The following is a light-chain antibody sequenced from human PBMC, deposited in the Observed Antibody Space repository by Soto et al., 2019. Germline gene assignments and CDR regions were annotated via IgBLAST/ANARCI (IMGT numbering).Light chain of an antibody. J-gene: IGLJ2*01. CDR1: SSDVGSYNR. Sequence: QSALTQPPSVSGSPGQSVTISCTGTSSDVGSYNRVSWYPQPPGTAPKLMIHEVSNRPSGVPDRFSGSKSGNTASLTISGLQAEDEADYYCSSYTSSSTLVFGGGTKLTVL. CDR3: SSYTSSSTLV. V-gene: IGLV2-18*02. CDR2: EVS.